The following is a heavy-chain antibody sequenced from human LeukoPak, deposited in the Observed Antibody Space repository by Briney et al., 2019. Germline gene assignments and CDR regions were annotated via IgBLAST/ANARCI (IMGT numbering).Heavy chain of an antibody. CDR2: ISSSSSYI. Sequence: PGGSLRLSCAASGFTFSSYSMNWVRQAPGKGLEWVSSISSSSSYIYYADSVKGRFTISRDNAKNSLYLQMNSLRAEDTALYYCARAKPTTLAAAEGVTAFDIWGQGTMVTVSS. V-gene: IGHV3-21*04. CDR3: ARAKPTTLAAAEGVTAFDI. CDR1: GFTFSSYS. D-gene: IGHD6-13*01. J-gene: IGHJ3*02.